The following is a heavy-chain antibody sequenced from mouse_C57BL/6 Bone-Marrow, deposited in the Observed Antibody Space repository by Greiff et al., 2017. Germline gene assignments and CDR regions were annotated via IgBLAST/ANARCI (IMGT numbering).Heavy chain of an antibody. V-gene: IGHV1-63*01. CDR1: GYTFTNYW. D-gene: IGHD1-1*01. Sequence: QVQLQQSGAELVRPGTSVKMSCKASGYTFTNYWIGWAKQRPGHGLEWIGDIYPGGGYTNYNEKFKGKATLTADKSSSTAYMQLSSLTSEDSAIYYCARYYYGSSYAMDYWGQGTSVTVSS. CDR2: IYPGGGYT. J-gene: IGHJ4*01. CDR3: ARYYYGSSYAMDY.